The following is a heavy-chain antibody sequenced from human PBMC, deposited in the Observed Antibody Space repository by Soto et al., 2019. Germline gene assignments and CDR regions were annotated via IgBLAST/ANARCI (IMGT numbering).Heavy chain of an antibody. V-gene: IGHV3-30*18. CDR2: ISYDGSNK. CDR1: GFTFSSYG. CDR3: AKHRKALTPLYYGMDV. D-gene: IGHD2-15*01. Sequence: QVQLVESGGGVVQPGRSLRLSCAASGFTFSSYGMHWVRQAPGKGLEWVAVISYDGSNKYYADSVKGRFTISRDNSKNTLYLQMNSLRAEDTAVYYCAKHRKALTPLYYGMDVWGQG. J-gene: IGHJ6*02.